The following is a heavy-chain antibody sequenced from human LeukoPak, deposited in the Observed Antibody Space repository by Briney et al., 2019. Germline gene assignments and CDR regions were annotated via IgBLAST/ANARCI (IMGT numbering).Heavy chain of an antibody. V-gene: IGHV4-59*01. CDR2: IYYSGST. CDR3: ARNDYYYYDSSGHTLSTFGP. D-gene: IGHD3-22*01. Sequence: SETLSLTCTVSGGSISSYYWSWIRQPPGKGLEWIGYIYYSGSTNYNPSLKSRVTISVDTSKNQFSLKLSSVTAADTAVYYCARNDYYYYDSSGHTLSTFGPWGQEPWSPSPQ. CDR1: GGSISSYY. J-gene: IGHJ5*02.